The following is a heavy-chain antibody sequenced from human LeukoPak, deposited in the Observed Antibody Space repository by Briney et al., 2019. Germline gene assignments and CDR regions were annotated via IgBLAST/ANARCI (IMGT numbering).Heavy chain of an antibody. CDR1: GGSISSYY. V-gene: IGHV4-59*08. CDR2: IYYSGST. Sequence: PSETLSLTCTVSGGSISSYYWSWIRQPPGKGLEWIGYIYYSGSTNYNPSLKSRVTISVDTSKNQFSLKLSSVTAADTAVYYCASTILWSNNLFDYWGQGTLVTVSS. J-gene: IGHJ4*02. CDR3: ASTILWSNNLFDY. D-gene: IGHD3-10*01.